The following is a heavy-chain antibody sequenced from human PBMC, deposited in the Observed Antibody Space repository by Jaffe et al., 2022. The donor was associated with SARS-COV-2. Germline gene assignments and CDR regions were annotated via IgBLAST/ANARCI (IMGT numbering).Heavy chain of an antibody. V-gene: IGHV1-8*02. CDR1: GFSFTDYD. CDR2: MNVHSGNT. CDR3: TRAQRGVVATIFHFYYIDV. Sequence: QVQLVQSGAEVKKPGASVKVSCEAFGFSFTDYDINWVRQATGQGLEWMGWMNVHSGNTGYAQKFQGRVTMTRSTSINTAYMELSSLRSEDTAVYYCTRAQRGVVATIFHFYYIDVWGKGTTVTVS. D-gene: IGHD5-12*01. J-gene: IGHJ6*03.